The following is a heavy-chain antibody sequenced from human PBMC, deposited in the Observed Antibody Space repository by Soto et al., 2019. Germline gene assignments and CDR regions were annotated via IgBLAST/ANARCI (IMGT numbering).Heavy chain of an antibody. V-gene: IGHV1-69*13. Sequence: SVKVSCKASGGTFSSYAISWGRQAPGQGLEWMGGIIPIFGTANYAQKFQGRVTITADESTSTAYMELSSLRSEDTAVYYCARGVPRGYSYGFNYYYYGMDVWGQGTTVTVSS. J-gene: IGHJ6*02. CDR1: GGTFSSYA. CDR2: IIPIFGTA. CDR3: ARGVPRGYSYGFNYYYYGMDV. D-gene: IGHD5-18*01.